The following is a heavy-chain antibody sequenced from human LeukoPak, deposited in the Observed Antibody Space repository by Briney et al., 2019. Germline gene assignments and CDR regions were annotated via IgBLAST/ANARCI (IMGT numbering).Heavy chain of an antibody. CDR2: TSRGGSDI. J-gene: IGHJ4*02. CDR1: GFTFSNHE. CDR3: VRARLIRLENFFDY. V-gene: IGHV3-48*03. D-gene: IGHD2-21*01. Sequence: GGSLRLSCVTSGFTFSNHEMNWVRQAPGKGLEWVAYTSRGGSDISYADSAKGRFTISSDIASNTLYLQMNSLRVEDTAVYFCVRARLIRLENFFDYWGQGTLVTVPS.